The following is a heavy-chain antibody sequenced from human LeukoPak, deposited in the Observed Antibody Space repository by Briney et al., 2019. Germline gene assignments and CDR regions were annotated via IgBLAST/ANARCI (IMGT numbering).Heavy chain of an antibody. V-gene: IGHV3-21*01. CDR1: GFTFSSYS. CDR2: ISSSSSYI. CDR3: ARDRSYGYYYYYGMDV. Sequence: GGSLRLSCAASGFTFSSYSMNWVRQAPGKGLEWVSSISSSSSYIYYADSVKGRFTISRDNAKNSLYLQMNSLRAEDTAVYYCARDRSYGYYYYYGMDVWGQGTTVTVSS. D-gene: IGHD5-18*01. J-gene: IGHJ6*02.